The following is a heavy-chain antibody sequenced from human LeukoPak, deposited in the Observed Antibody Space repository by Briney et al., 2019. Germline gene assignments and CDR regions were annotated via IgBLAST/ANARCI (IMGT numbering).Heavy chain of an antibody. CDR1: GGSFSGYY. CDR3: VRRALYGSGRYYYYYYMDV. J-gene: IGHJ6*03. Sequence: KPSETLSLTCAVYGGSFSGYYWSWIRQPPGKGLEWIGEINHSGSTNYNPSLKSRVTISVDTSKNQFSLKLSSVTAADTAVYYCVRRALYGSGRYYYYYYMDVWGKGTTVTVSS. CDR2: INHSGST. V-gene: IGHV4-34*01. D-gene: IGHD3-10*01.